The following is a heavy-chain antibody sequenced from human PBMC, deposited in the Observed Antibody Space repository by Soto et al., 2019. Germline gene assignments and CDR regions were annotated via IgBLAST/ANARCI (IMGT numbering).Heavy chain of an antibody. CDR1: GFTFSSYA. Sequence: EVQLLESGGGLVQPGGSLRLSCADSGFTFSSYAMSWVRQAPGKGLEWVSAISGSGGSTYYADSVKGRFTISRDDSKNTLYLQMNSLRAEDTAVYYCARTMTTVTTIRYWGQGTLVTVSS. CDR3: ARTMTTVTTIRY. V-gene: IGHV3-23*01. J-gene: IGHJ4*02. D-gene: IGHD4-17*01. CDR2: ISGSGGST.